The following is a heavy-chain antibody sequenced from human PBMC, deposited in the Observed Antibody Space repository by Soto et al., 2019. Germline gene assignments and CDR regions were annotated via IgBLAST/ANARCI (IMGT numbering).Heavy chain of an antibody. CDR3: ARRMTWSLWCFDL. CDR1: GYTFKNYD. Sequence: QVQLLQSGAEVKKPGASVRVSCRASGYTFKNYDINWVRRAPGQGLEWMGWMNPNSGNTGYAQKFQDRVTMTSDTSTRTAYMELSSLTAADTALYYCARRMTWSLWCFDLWGSGTQVTVSS. J-gene: IGHJ2*01. CDR2: MNPNSGNT. D-gene: IGHD3-10*01. V-gene: IGHV1-8*01.